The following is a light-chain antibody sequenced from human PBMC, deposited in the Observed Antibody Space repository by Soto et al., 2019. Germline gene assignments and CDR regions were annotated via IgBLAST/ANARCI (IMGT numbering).Light chain of an antibody. CDR2: GAS. V-gene: IGKV3D-15*01. CDR3: QQYTGPPTT. J-gene: IGKJ5*01. Sequence: EIVMTQSPATLSVSPGERATLSCRASQSISSDVAWYQQKPGQAPRLLIYGASTRAAGIPDRFSGSGSGTDFTLTITRLEPEDSAVYFCQQYTGPPTTFGQGTRLEIK. CDR1: QSISSD.